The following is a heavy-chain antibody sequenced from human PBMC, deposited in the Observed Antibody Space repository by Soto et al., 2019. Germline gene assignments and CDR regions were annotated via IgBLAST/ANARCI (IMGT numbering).Heavy chain of an antibody. CDR2: ISYDGSNK. CDR1: GFTFSSYG. D-gene: IGHD5-18*01. CDR3: AKERGDTAMPLYYLDY. Sequence: QVQLVESGGGVVQPGRSLRLSCAASGFTFSSYGMHWVRQAPGKGLEWVAVISYDGSNKYYADSVKGRFTISRDNSKNTLYLQMNSLRAEDTAVYYCAKERGDTAMPLYYLDYWGQGTLVTVSS. J-gene: IGHJ4*02. V-gene: IGHV3-30*18.